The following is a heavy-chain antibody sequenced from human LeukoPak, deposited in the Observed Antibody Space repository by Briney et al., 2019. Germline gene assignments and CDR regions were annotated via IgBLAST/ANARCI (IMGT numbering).Heavy chain of an antibody. CDR2: ISGSGGGT. CDR1: GLTFHRYG. CDR3: AKCAENYNSMDV. Sequence: GGSLRLSCEASGLTFHRYGVSWVRQAPGKGLEWVSHISGSGGGTHYASSVKDRAAISRDNSKNTVYLQINRLRAEDTAVYFWAKCAENYNSMDVWGRGTTVTVSS. V-gene: IGHV3-23*01. D-gene: IGHD1-1*01. J-gene: IGHJ6*04.